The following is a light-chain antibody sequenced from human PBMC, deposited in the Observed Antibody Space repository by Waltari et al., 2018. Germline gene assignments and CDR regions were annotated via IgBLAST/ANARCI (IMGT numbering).Light chain of an antibody. V-gene: IGKV1-8*01. CDR2: AAS. J-gene: IGKJ1*01. CDR3: QQYYSNPAT. CDR1: QGISRY. Sequence: AIRITQSPSSLSASTGDRVTITCRHSQGISRYLAWYPQKPGKAPKVLIYAASTLQSGVPSRFSGSGSGTDFTLTISCLQSEDFAIYYCQQYYSNPATFGQGTKVEIK.